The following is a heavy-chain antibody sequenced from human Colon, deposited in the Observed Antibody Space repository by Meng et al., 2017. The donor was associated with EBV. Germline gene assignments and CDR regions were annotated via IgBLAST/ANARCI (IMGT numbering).Heavy chain of an antibody. Sequence: VHLVESVGPSVQPVVSLIFPCAASRFTLSLDWMHWVRQVPGKGLVLVSRIDSDWGSITHADSVKGRFTISKDDAKNTLYLQMNSLRAEDTAIYYCARVRGATRGWLDYWGQGTLVTVSS. CDR2: IDSDWGSI. CDR1: RFTLSLDW. D-gene: IGHD3-10*01. J-gene: IGHJ4*02. V-gene: IGHV3-74*01. CDR3: ARVRGATRGWLDY.